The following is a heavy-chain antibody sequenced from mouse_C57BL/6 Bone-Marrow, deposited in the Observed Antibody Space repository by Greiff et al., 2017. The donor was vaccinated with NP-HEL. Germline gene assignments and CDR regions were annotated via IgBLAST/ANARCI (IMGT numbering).Heavy chain of an antibody. Sequence: EVQVVESEGGLVQPGSSMKLSCTASGFTFSDYYMAWVRQVPEKGLEWVANINYDGSSTYYLDSLKSRFIISRDNAKNILYLQMSSLKSEDTATYYCAGEGGLRRHTYAMDYWGQGTSVTVSS. V-gene: IGHV5-16*01. CDR2: INYDGSST. CDR3: AGEGGLRRHTYAMDY. J-gene: IGHJ4*01. CDR1: GFTFSDYY. D-gene: IGHD2-4*01.